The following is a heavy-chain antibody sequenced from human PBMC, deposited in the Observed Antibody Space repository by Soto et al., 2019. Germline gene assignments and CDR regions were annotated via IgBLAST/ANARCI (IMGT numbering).Heavy chain of an antibody. Sequence: PSETLSLTCAVYSGSFSGYYWSWIRQPPGKGLEWIGEINHSGSTNHNPSLKSRVTISVDTSKNQFSLKLSSVTAADTAVYYCARGGGCSGGSCYYVDYWGQGTLVTVS. CDR1: SGSFSGYY. V-gene: IGHV4-34*01. CDR2: INHSGST. J-gene: IGHJ4*02. CDR3: ARGGGCSGGSCYYVDY. D-gene: IGHD2-15*01.